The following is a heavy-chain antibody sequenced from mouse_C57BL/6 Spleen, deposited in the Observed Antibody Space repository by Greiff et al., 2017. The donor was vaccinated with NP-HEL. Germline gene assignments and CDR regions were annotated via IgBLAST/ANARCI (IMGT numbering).Heavy chain of an antibody. CDR3: VPPYYSNYPY. D-gene: IGHD2-5*01. CDR2: IRSKSNNYAT. Sequence: EVQGVESGGGLVQPKGSLKLSCAASGFSFNTYAMNWVRQAPGKGLEWVARIRSKSNNYATYYADSVKDRFTISRDDSESMLYLQMNNLKTEDTAMYYCVPPYYSNYPYWGQGTLVTVSA. J-gene: IGHJ3*01. CDR1: GFSFNTYA. V-gene: IGHV10-1*01.